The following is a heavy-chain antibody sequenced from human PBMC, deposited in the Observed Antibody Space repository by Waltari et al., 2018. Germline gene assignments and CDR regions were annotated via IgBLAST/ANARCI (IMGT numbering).Heavy chain of an antibody. Sequence: QVQLQDPRPGLVKPSQTLSLPCPVPGGSIRTGGHYCSWTRQHPGKGLELIGYIYYSGSTYYNPSLKSRVTISVDTSKNQFSLKLSSVTAADTAVYYCARDQSDFWSGYIDPWGQGTLVTVSS. CDR1: GGSIRTGGHY. CDR3: ARDQSDFWSGYIDP. CDR2: IYYSGST. D-gene: IGHD3-3*01. V-gene: IGHV4-31*03. J-gene: IGHJ5*02.